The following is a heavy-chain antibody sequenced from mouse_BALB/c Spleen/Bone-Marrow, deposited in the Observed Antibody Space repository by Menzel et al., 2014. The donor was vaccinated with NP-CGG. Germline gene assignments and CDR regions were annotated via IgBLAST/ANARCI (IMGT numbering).Heavy chain of an antibody. CDR2: IDPANGNT. CDR1: GFNIXDTY. D-gene: IGHD1-1*01. V-gene: IGHV14-3*02. J-gene: IGHJ4*01. CDR3: ARRLRSAMDY. Sequence: VKLVESGAELVKPGASVKLSCTAPGFNIXDTYIHWVKQRPEQGLEWIGRIDPANGNTKYDPKFQGKATITADTSSNTAYLQLSSLTSEDTAVYYCARRLRSAMDYWGQGTSVTVSS.